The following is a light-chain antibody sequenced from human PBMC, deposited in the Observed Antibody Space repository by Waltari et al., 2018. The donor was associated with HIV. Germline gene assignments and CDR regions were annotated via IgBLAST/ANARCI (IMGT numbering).Light chain of an antibody. V-gene: IGLV4-69*01. J-gene: IGLJ3*02. CDR3: QTWGTSVQGV. CDR1: SSHNSYA. Sequence: QPMLTQSPSASASLGASVKLTCTLSSSHNSYAIVWHQKRSETAPRFLMRVNSDGSHTKGDGIPDRFSGSSSGTDRYLTISSLQSEDEADYYCQTWGTSVQGVLGGGTKLTVI. CDR2: VNSDGSH.